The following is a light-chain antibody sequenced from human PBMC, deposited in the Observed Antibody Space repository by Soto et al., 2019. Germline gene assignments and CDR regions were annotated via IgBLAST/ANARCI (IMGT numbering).Light chain of an antibody. CDR1: QSISSY. J-gene: IGKJ1*01. CDR3: QQSYSALRT. CDR2: DAT. V-gene: IGKV1-39*01. Sequence: DIQMTQSPTSLPASVGDRVTITCRASQSISSYLNWYQQKPGKAPNLLIYDATNLQSGVPSRFSGSGSGTDFTLTISSVQPEDFATYYCQQSYSALRTFGQGTKVDIK.